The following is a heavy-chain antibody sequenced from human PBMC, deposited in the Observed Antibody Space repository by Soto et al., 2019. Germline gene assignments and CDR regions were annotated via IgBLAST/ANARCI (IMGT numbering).Heavy chain of an antibody. CDR2: IHDSGST. V-gene: IGHV4-59*13. J-gene: IGHJ4*02. CDR1: GGSMSNYY. Sequence: QVQLQESGPGLVKSLETLSLTCTVSGGSMSNYYWSWIRQPPGKGLEWIGYIHDSGSTKYRPSLKSRVTISLDTSKNHFSLNLTSVTAADTAVYFCARGSRSGYYAYWGQGTLVTVSS. D-gene: IGHD3-3*01. CDR3: ARGSRSGYYAY.